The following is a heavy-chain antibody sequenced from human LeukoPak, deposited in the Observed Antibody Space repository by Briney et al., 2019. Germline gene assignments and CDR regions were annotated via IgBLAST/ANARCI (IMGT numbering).Heavy chain of an antibody. CDR1: GFTFSGYG. J-gene: IGHJ4*02. CDR2: ISGSGGRT. D-gene: IGHD2-21*02. Sequence: QPGGSLRLSCAASGFTFSGYGMTWVRQAPGKGLEWVSAISGSGGRTYYADSVKGRFTISRDNSKNTLYLRMSSLRAEDTAVYYCAKSLGIVVVTANFDYWGQGTLVSVSS. CDR3: AKSLGIVVVTANFDY. V-gene: IGHV3-23*01.